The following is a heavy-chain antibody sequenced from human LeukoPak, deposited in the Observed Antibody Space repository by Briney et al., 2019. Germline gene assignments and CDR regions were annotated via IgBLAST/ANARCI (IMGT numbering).Heavy chain of an antibody. Sequence: GGSLRLSCATSGFTFSNYWMCWVRQAPGKGLEWVANIRQDGGDKYYADSVKGRFTISRDNAKNSLYLQMNSLRAEDTAVYYCARGPGSRGIFDYWGQGTLVTVSS. CDR2: IRQDGGDK. V-gene: IGHV3-7*03. CDR3: ARGPGSRGIFDY. J-gene: IGHJ4*02. CDR1: GFTFSNYW. D-gene: IGHD3-10*01.